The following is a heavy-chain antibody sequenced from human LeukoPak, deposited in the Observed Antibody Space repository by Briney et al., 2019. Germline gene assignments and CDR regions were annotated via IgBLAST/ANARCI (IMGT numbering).Heavy chain of an antibody. D-gene: IGHD4-17*01. Sequence: SETLSLTCTVSGGSISSSSYYWGWIRQPPGKGLEWIGSIYYSGSTYYNPSLKSRVTISVDTSKNQFSLKLSSVTAADTAVYYCARSWLGDYGSPAFDYWGQGTLVTVSS. CDR2: IYYSGST. V-gene: IGHV4-39*07. CDR1: GGSISSSSYY. CDR3: ARSWLGDYGSPAFDY. J-gene: IGHJ4*02.